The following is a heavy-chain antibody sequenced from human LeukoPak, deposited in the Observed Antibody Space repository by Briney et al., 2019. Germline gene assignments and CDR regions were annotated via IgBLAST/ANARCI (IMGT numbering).Heavy chain of an antibody. CDR3: AKMAYGIAARPWYFDY. CDR2: ISGSGGST. CDR1: GFTFSSYW. V-gene: IGHV3-23*01. Sequence: PGGSLRLSCAASGFTFSSYWMSWVRQAPGKGLGWVSAISGSGGSTYYADSVKGRFTISRDNSKNTLYLQMNSLRAEDTAVYYCAKMAYGIAARPWYFDYWGQGTLVTVSS. D-gene: IGHD6-6*01. J-gene: IGHJ4*02.